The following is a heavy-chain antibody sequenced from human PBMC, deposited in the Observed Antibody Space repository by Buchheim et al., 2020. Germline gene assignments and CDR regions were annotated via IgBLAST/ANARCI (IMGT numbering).Heavy chain of an antibody. V-gene: IGHV3-30-3*01. CDR1: GFTFSSYA. CDR3: ASLLGFATDFDY. CDR2: ISSDGSNK. D-gene: IGHD3-10*01. J-gene: IGHJ4*02. Sequence: QVQLVESGGGVVQPGRSLRLSCAASGFTFSSYAMHWVRQAPGKGLEWVAVISSDGSNKYYADSVKGRFTISRENSKNTLYLRMNSLRAEDTAVYYCASLLGFATDFDYWGQGTL.